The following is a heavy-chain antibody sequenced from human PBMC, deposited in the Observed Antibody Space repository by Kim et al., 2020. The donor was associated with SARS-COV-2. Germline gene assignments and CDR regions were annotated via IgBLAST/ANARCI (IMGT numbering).Heavy chain of an antibody. CDR2: T. CDR3: ARSPLWFGDQ. Sequence: TNYNPSLKSRVTISVDKSKNQFSLKLSSVTAADTAVYYCARSPLWFGDQWGQGTLVTVSS. V-gene: IGHV4-4*02. D-gene: IGHD3-10*01. J-gene: IGHJ4*02.